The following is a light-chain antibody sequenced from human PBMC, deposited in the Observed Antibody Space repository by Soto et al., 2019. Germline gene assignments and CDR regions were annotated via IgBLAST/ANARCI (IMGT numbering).Light chain of an antibody. Sequence: DIQMTQSPFSLSASVGDRVTITCRASQDIRFLGWFQQKPGEAPKRLSYATSNLEGGVPSRFSGSGCGTEFTLTISSLQPEDFATYFCLQNNTYPYTFGQGTKVDIK. CDR2: ATS. V-gene: IGKV1-17*01. J-gene: IGKJ2*01. CDR1: QDIRF. CDR3: LQNNTYPYT.